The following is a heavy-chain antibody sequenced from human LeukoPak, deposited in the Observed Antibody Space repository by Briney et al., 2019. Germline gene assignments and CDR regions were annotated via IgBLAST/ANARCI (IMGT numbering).Heavy chain of an antibody. CDR3: TTDRGITGTTDLDY. V-gene: IGHV3-15*01. CDR2: IRSKSVGGTI. D-gene: IGHD1-14*01. CDR1: GFTFSNAW. J-gene: IGHJ4*02. Sequence: GGSLRLSCATSGFTFSNAWLSCVRQAPGKGLEWVGRIRSKSVGGTIDYAASVKGRFTVSRDDSKNMIYLQISSLKSEDTAVYYCTTDRGITGTTDLDYWGRGTLVTVSS.